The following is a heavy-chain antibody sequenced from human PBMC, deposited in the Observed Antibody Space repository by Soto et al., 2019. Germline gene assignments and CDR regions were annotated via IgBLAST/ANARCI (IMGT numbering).Heavy chain of an antibody. V-gene: IGHV3-33*01. CDR2: IWYDGSNK. Sequence: GGSLRLSCAASGFTFSSYGMHWVRQAPGKGLEWVAVIWYDGSNKYYADSVKGRFTISRDNSKNTLYLQMNSLRAEDTAVYYCAREVAATTSYYCYGMDVWGKGTTVTVSS. J-gene: IGHJ6*04. CDR1: GFTFSSYG. CDR3: AREVAATTSYYCYGMDV. D-gene: IGHD1-26*01.